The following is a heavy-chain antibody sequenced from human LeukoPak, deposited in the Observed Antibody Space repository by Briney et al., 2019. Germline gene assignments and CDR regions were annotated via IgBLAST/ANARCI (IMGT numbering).Heavy chain of an antibody. D-gene: IGHD2/OR15-2a*01. CDR3: ARDVFFRAHNWFDP. V-gene: IGHV4-59*01. Sequence: SETLSLTCTVSGGSISSYYWSWIRQPPGKGLEWIGYIYYSGSTNYNPSLKSRVTIPVDTSKNQFSLKLSSVTAADTAVYYCARDVFFRAHNWFDPWGQGTLVTVSS. CDR2: IYYSGST. J-gene: IGHJ5*02. CDR1: GGSISSYY.